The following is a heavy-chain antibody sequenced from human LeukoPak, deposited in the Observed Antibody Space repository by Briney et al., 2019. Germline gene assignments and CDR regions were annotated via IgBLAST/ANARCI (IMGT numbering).Heavy chain of an antibody. Sequence: KPGGSLRLSCAASGFTFSSYSMNWVRQAPGKGLEWVSSISSSSSYIYYADSVKGRFTISRDNAKNSLYLQMNSLRAEDTAVCYCARGPTHYYYYGMDVWGQGTTVTVSS. V-gene: IGHV3-21*01. J-gene: IGHJ6*02. CDR3: ARGPTHYYYYGMDV. CDR2: ISSSSSYI. CDR1: GFTFSSYS.